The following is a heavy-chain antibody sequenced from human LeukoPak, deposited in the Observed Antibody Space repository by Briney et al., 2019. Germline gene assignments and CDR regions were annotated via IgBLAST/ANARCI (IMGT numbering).Heavy chain of an antibody. V-gene: IGHV3-64*02. Sequence: GGSLRLACAASGFGFGYYHMHWVRQAPGKGLECVSAISSNGRSTYYSDSVKGRFTVSRDNAKNSLYLQMNSLRAEDTAVYYCARGKRNSSSSPLHYWGQGTLVTVSS. CDR2: ISSNGRST. CDR1: GFGFGYYH. D-gene: IGHD6-13*01. J-gene: IGHJ4*02. CDR3: ARGKRNSSSSPLHY.